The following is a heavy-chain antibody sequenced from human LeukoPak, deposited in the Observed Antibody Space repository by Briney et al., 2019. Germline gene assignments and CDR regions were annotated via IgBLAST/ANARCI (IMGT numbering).Heavy chain of an antibody. CDR3: ARSRGYFDY. Sequence: SGPTLVKPTQTLTLTCTFSGFSLSTSGVGVCWIRQPPGEALEWLALIYWDDDKRFSPSLKSRLTITKDTSKNQVVLTMTNMDPVDTATYYCARSRGYFDYWGQGTLVTVSS. D-gene: IGHD1-26*01. CDR1: GFSLSTSGVG. CDR2: IYWDDDK. V-gene: IGHV2-5*02. J-gene: IGHJ4*02.